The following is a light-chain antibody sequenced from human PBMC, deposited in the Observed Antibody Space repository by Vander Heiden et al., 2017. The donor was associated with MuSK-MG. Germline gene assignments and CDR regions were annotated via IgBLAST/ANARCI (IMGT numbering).Light chain of an antibody. CDR3: QVWDGSRDHPV. CDR1: NIGGKS. V-gene: IGLV3-21*02. Sequence: SYVLTQPPSVSVAPGQTASITCGGNNIGGKSVHWYQQKPGQAPVLVVFDDTDRPSGIPERFSGSNSGNTATLTISRVEAGDEADYYCQVWDGSRDHPVFGGGAKLTVL. CDR2: DDT. J-gene: IGLJ3*02.